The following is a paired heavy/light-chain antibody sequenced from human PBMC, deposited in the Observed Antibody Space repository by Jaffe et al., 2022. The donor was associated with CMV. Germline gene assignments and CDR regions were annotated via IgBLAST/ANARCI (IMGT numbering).Light chain of an antibody. CDR1: QSISSY. Sequence: DIQMTQSPSSLSASVGDRVTITCRASQSISSYLNWYQQKPGRAPKLLIFAASSLQSGVPSRFSGSGSGTDFTLTISSLQPEDFATYYCQQSYTSPETFGQGTKVEI. V-gene: IGKV1-39*01. CDR3: QQSYTSPET. J-gene: IGKJ1*01. CDR2: AAS.
Heavy chain of an antibody. CDR2: ISYDETNK. D-gene: IGHD3-22*01. V-gene: IGHV3-30*18. CDR1: RFTFSSYG. J-gene: IGHJ4*02. Sequence: QVQLVESGGGVVQPGRSLRLSCAASRFTFSSYGMHWVRQAPGKGLEWVAVISYDETNKYYADSVKGRFTISRDNSKNTLYLQMNSLRAEDTAVYYCAKDRSRAVGYYDSSGYSSFDYWGQGTLVTVSS. CDR3: AKDRSRAVGYYDSSGYSSFDY.